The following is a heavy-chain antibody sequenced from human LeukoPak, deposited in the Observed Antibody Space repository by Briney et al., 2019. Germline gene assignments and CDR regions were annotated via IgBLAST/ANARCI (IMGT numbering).Heavy chain of an antibody. D-gene: IGHD3-22*01. Sequence: PGGSLRLSCAASGFTFSSYEMNRVRQAPGKGLEWVSYISSSGSSIYYADSVKGRFTISRDNAKNSLYLQMNSLRAEDAAVYYCARGVNYYDSSGYYFSYWGQGTLVTVSS. CDR1: GFTFSSYE. CDR3: ARGVNYYDSSGYYFSY. J-gene: IGHJ4*02. CDR2: ISSSGSSI. V-gene: IGHV3-48*03.